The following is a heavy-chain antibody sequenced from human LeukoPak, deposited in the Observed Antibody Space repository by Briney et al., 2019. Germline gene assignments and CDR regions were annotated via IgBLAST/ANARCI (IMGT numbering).Heavy chain of an antibody. D-gene: IGHD2-2*01. CDR1: GFTFSDHF. Sequence: PGGSLRLSCAASGFTFSDHFMDWVRQPPGKGLEWVVSIYYTGSTYYNPSLKSRVTISVDTSKNQFSLKLSSVTAADTAVYYCAIGRGVVVVPAAPFDYWGQGTLVTVSS. J-gene: IGHJ4*02. CDR3: AIGRGVVVVPAAPFDY. CDR2: IYYTGST. V-gene: IGHV4-38-2*01.